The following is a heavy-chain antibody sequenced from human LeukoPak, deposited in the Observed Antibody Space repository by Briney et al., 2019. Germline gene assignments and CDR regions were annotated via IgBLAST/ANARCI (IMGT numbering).Heavy chain of an antibody. D-gene: IGHD2-2*01. Sequence: GGSLRLSCAASGFTFSSYGMSWVRQAPGKGLEWVSAISGSGGSTYYADSVKGRFTISRDNAKNSLYLQMNSLRAEDTAVYYCAGGYCSSTSCYLNPYYYYMDVWGKGTTVTISS. CDR2: ISGSGGST. CDR3: AGGYCSSTSCYLNPYYYYMDV. J-gene: IGHJ6*03. V-gene: IGHV3-23*01. CDR1: GFTFSSYG.